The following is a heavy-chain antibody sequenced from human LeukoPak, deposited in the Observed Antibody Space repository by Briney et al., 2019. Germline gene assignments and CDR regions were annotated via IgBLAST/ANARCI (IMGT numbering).Heavy chain of an antibody. CDR1: GFTFSSYA. J-gene: IGHJ6*01. D-gene: IGHD2-15*01. CDR2: ISSSGGTT. CDR3: ARGSEGYCSGGGCYYGMDV. Sequence: GGSLRLSCAASGFTFSSYAMNWVRQAPGKGLEWVSVISSSGGTTYYSDSVKGRFIISRDNSKNTLYLQMNSLRAEDTAVYYCARGSEGYCSGGGCYYGMDVWGQGTTVTVSS. V-gene: IGHV3-23*01.